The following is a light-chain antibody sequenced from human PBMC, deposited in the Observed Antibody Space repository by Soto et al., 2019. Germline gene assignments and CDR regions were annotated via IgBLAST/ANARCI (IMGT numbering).Light chain of an antibody. CDR2: EVS. J-gene: IGLJ3*02. Sequence: QSALTQPASVSGSPGQSITISCTGTSSDVGGYNYVSWYQQHPGKAPKLMIYEVSNRPSGVSNRFSGSKSGDTASLTIDGVRAEGEADYYCSSYTSSSTRVFGGGTKLTVL. V-gene: IGLV2-14*01. CDR3: SSYTSSSTRV. CDR1: SSDVGGYNY.